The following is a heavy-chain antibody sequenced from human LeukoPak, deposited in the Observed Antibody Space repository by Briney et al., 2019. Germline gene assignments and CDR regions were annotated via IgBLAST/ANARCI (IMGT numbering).Heavy chain of an antibody. CDR1: GFRISRTHF. Sequence: PSETLSLTCVVSGFRISRTHFWGWIWQAPGKEMEWLGSVFHTGITYYSPSVRGRVTISVDTSNNQFSLNLYSATAADTAVYYCARVAAGNTMFDFWGRGTLVAVSS. CDR2: VFHTGIT. CDR3: ARVAAGNTMFDF. D-gene: IGHD6-19*01. J-gene: IGHJ4*02. V-gene: IGHV4-38-2*01.